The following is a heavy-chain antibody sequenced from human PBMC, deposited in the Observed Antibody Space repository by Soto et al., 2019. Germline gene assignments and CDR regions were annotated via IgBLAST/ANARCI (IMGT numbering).Heavy chain of an antibody. CDR2: IYPGDSDT. Sequence: PGESLTISCKGSGHSFTSYWIGWVPQMPGKGLAWMGIIYPGDSDTRYSPSFQGQVTISADKSISTAYLQWSSLKASDTAMYYCASHDPDGMDVWGQGTTVTVSS. CDR3: ASHDPDGMDV. J-gene: IGHJ6*02. V-gene: IGHV5-51*01. CDR1: GHSFTSYW.